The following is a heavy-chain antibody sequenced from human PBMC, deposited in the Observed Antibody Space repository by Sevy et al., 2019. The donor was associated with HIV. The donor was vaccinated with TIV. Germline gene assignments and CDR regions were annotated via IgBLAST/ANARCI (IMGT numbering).Heavy chain of an antibody. CDR3: ARVSSIYYDRGYYYAMDV. J-gene: IGHJ6*02. CDR1: RFTFSTYW. D-gene: IGHD3-22*01. V-gene: IGHV3-7*01. Sequence: GGSLRLSCVVSRFTFSTYWMSWVRQAPGKGLEWVANINQDGGEKYHLDSVKGRFPISRDNAKNSLYLQMNSLRAEDSAVYFCARVSSIYYDRGYYYAMDVWGQGTTVTVSS. CDR2: INQDGGEK.